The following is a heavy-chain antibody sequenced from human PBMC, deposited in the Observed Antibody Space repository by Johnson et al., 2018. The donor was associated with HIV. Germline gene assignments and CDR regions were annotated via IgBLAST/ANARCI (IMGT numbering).Heavy chain of an antibody. D-gene: IGHD6-19*01. CDR3: ARKQWLEIPSDAFDV. Sequence: VQLVESGGGLVQPGRSLRLSCAASGFIFRNYWMHWVRQAPGKWLVWVARIYSDGSDTAYADSVKGRFTISRDNAKQTLYLQMNSLRAEDTAVYYCARKQWLEIPSDAFDVWGQWTMVTVSS. J-gene: IGHJ3*01. CDR2: IYSDGSDT. V-gene: IGHV3-74*03. CDR1: GFIFRNYW.